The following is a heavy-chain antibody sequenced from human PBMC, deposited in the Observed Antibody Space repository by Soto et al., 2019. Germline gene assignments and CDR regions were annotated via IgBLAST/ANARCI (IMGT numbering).Heavy chain of an antibody. J-gene: IGHJ4*02. Sequence: QVQLVQSGAEEKKPGASVKVSCKASGYTFTSYAMHWVRKAPGQRLEWMGWINAGNGNTKYSQKFQGRVTSTRDTSANTDYMELSSLRSEDTAVYDCARDREDDCGGDCYPGGYWGQGTLVTVSS. CDR3: ARDREDDCGGDCYPGGY. CDR1: GYTFTSYA. CDR2: INAGNGNT. V-gene: IGHV1-3*05. D-gene: IGHD2-21*02.